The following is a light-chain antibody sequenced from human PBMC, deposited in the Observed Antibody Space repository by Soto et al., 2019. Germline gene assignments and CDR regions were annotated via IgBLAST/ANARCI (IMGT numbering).Light chain of an antibody. J-gene: IGKJ5*01. CDR1: QDISNY. CDR3: QQLNSYPLT. V-gene: IGKV1-9*01. Sequence: DIQLTQSPSSVSASVGDRVTITCQASQDISNYLNWHQQKPGKAPKLLIYAASTLQSGVPSRFSGSGSGTEFTLTISSLQPEDFATYYCQQLNSYPLTFGQGTRLEI. CDR2: AAS.